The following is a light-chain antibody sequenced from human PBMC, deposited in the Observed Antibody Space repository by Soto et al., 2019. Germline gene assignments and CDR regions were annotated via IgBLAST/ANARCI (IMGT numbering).Light chain of an antibody. V-gene: IGLV2-14*01. CDR3: SSYTSSYTYV. J-gene: IGLJ1*01. Sequence: QSALTQPASVSGSPGQSITISCTRTSSDVGGYNFVSWYQQHPGKAPKLMIYEVSNRPSGVSNRFSGSKSGNTASLTISGLQAEDEADYYCSSYTSSYTYVFGTGTKLTVL. CDR2: EVS. CDR1: SSDVGGYNF.